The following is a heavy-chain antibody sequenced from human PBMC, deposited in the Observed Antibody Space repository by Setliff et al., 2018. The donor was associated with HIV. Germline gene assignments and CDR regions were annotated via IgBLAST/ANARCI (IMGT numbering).Heavy chain of an antibody. Sequence: GASVKVSCKTSGYMFIAYGMSWVRRAPGQGLEWMGWIGPYNGRTEYAQKLQGRVTMSTHTSTSTAYMELRSLRSDDTAVYYCARVSNSGWYILDYWGQGTLVTVSS. CDR2: IGPYNGRT. CDR1: GYMFIAYG. V-gene: IGHV1-18*01. J-gene: IGHJ4*02. CDR3: ARVSNSGWYILDY. D-gene: IGHD6-19*01.